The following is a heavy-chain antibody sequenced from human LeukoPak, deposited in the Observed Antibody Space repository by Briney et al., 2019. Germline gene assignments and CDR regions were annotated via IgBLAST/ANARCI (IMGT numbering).Heavy chain of an antibody. Sequence: GGSLRLSCAASGFTFNTYSMNWVRQAPGKGLEWVSFIFRSGSSIYYADSVKGRFTISRDNAKNSLYLQMNSLRAEDTAVYYCARVKDYWGQGTLVTVSS. J-gene: IGHJ4*02. V-gene: IGHV3-21*01. CDR3: ARVKDY. CDR1: GFTFNTYS. CDR2: IFRSGSSI.